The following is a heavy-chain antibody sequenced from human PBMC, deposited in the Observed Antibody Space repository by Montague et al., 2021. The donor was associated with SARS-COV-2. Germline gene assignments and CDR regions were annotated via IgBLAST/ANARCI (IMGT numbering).Heavy chain of an antibody. D-gene: IGHD3-9*01. J-gene: IGHJ3*02. CDR1: GGSITSYY. Sequence: SETLSLTCTVSGGSITSYYWTWIRQPPGKGLEWVGRIYYSGSTNYNPSLKSRVTISVDTSKNQFSLKLSSVTAADTAVYYCARTGVGAYDILTDYTVNAFDMWGQGTMVTVSS. CDR2: IYYSGST. V-gene: IGHV4-59*01. CDR3: ARTGVGAYDILTDYTVNAFDM.